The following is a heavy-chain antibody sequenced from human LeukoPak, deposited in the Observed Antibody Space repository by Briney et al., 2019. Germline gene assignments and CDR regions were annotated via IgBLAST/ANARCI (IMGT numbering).Heavy chain of an antibody. J-gene: IGHJ4*02. CDR1: GFTFSSFA. D-gene: IGHD4-23*01. CDR2: ISYDASHK. CDR3: ARALTVGPPTGSDQ. V-gene: IGHV3-30*04. Sequence: GGSLRLSCAASGFTFSSFAMHWVRQAPGKGLEWVAVISYDASHKFYADSVQGRFTISRDNSKNTLSLHMDTLRREDTAVYYRARALTVGPPTGSDQWGQGTPVTVSS.